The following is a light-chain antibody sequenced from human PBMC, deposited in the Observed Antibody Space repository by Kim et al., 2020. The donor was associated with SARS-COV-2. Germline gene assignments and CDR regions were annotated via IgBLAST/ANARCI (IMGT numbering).Light chain of an antibody. CDR3: QQYYSYPLT. CDR2: AAS. CDR1: QGISSY. Sequence: AILITQSPSSLSASTGDRVTITCRASQGISSYLAWYQQKPGKAPKLLIYAASTLQSGVPSRFSGSGSGTDFTLTISCLQSEDFATYYCQQYYSYPLTFGQGTKVEIK. J-gene: IGKJ1*01. V-gene: IGKV1-8*01.